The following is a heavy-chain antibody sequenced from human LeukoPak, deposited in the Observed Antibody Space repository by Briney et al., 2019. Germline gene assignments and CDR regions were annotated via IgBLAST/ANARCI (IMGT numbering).Heavy chain of an antibody. J-gene: IGHJ4*02. CDR2: IKSKTDGGTT. CDR1: GFTFSNAW. D-gene: IGHD3-3*01. CDR3: TRFLEWLPHDY. V-gene: IGHV3-15*01. Sequence: GGSLRLSRAASGFTFSNAWMSWVRQAPGKGLEWVGRIKSKTDGGTTDYAAPVKGRFTISRDDSKNTLYLQMNSLKTEDTAVYYCTRFLEWLPHDYWGQGTLVTVSS.